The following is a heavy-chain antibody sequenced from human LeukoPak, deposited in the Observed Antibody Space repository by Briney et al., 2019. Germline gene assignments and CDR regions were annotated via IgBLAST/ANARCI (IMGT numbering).Heavy chain of an antibody. CDR2: IVVGNGDT. CDR3: AADPSIVGATKWSAFDI. CDR1: GFTFTTSA. Sequence: SVKVSCKASGFTFTTSAMQWVRQARGQRLEWIGWIVVGNGDTNYAQKFQERVTITRDMSTSTAYMELSSLRSEDTAVYYCAADPSIVGATKWSAFDIWGQGTMVTVSS. V-gene: IGHV1-58*02. J-gene: IGHJ3*02. D-gene: IGHD1-26*01.